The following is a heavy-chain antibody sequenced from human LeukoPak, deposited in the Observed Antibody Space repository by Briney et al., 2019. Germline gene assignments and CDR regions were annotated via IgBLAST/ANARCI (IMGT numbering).Heavy chain of an antibody. CDR1: GFTFFSYE. V-gene: IGHV3-48*03. Sequence: GGSLRLSCAASGFTFFSYEMNWVRQAPGKGLEWVSYISSSGSTIYYADSVKGRFTISRDNAKNTLYLQMNSLRAEDTAVYYCARADWDTAMIDYWGQGTLVTVSS. CDR2: ISSSGSTI. D-gene: IGHD5-18*01. J-gene: IGHJ4*02. CDR3: ARADWDTAMIDY.